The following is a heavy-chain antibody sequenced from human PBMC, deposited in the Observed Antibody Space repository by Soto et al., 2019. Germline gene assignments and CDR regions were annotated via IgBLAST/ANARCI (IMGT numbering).Heavy chain of an antibody. V-gene: IGHV4-30-4*08. Sequence: QVQLQESGPGLVKPSQTLSLTCSVSGASTVSHYHWTWIRQPPGKGLEWMGYIFNSGTTFYNPSLTSRLSISMGTAGNHFSLEVRSVTAADTGVYFRALALGTTTGLDYWGQGTLVTVSS. D-gene: IGHD7-27*01. CDR2: IFNSGTT. J-gene: IGHJ4*02. CDR1: GASTVSHYH. CDR3: ALALGTTTGLDY.